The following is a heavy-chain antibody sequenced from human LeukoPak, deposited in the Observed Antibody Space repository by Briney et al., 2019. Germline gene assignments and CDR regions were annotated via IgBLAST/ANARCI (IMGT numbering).Heavy chain of an antibody. CDR1: DYTFTTYG. V-gene: IGHV1-18*01. Sequence: ASVKVSCKASDYTFTTYGISWVRQAPGQGLEWMGWINAYNDNTNYAQKLQGRVTMTTDTSTSTAYTELRSLRSDDTAAYYCARDTYYYDSSGYYAASGDAFDIWGQGTMVTVSS. CDR3: ARDTYYYDSSGYYAASGDAFDI. J-gene: IGHJ3*02. CDR2: INAYNDNT. D-gene: IGHD3-22*01.